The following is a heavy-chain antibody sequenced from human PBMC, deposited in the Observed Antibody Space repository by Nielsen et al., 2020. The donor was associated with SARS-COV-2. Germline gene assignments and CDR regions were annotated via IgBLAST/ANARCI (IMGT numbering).Heavy chain of an antibody. CDR3: ARRPTVYYYYYMDV. CDR1: GGSIRSYY. CDR2: IYYTGST. Sequence: SETLSLTCTVSGGSIRSYYWTWIRQPPGKGLEWIGYIYYTGSTNYNPSLKSRVTISVDTSKNQFSLKLSSVTAADTAVYYCARRPTVYYYYYMDVWGKGTTVTVSS. J-gene: IGHJ6*03. V-gene: IGHV4-59*12. D-gene: IGHD4-17*01.